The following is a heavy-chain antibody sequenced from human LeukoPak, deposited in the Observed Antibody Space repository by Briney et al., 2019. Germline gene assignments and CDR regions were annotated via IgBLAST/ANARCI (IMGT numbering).Heavy chain of an antibody. CDR3: AREAYVGRYYDY. Sequence: PLASVKVSCKASGYTFTSYIVSWVRQAPGQGLEWMGWINPNSGGTNYAQKFQGWVTMTRDTSISTAYMELSRLRSDDTAAYYCAREAYVGRYYDYWGQGTLVTVSS. CDR2: INPNSGGT. V-gene: IGHV1-2*04. CDR1: GYTFTSYI. D-gene: IGHD3-10*02. J-gene: IGHJ4*02.